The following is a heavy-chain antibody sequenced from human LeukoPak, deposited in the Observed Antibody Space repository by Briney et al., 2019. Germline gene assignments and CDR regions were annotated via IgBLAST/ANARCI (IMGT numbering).Heavy chain of an antibody. J-gene: IGHJ6*02. CDR3: ARDSLWFGELFQGSYYYGMDV. D-gene: IGHD3-10*01. CDR2: IKQDGSEK. Sequence: GGSLRLSCAASGFTFSSYWMSWVRQAPGKGLEWVANIKQDGSEKYYVDSVKGRFTISRDNAKNSLYLQMNSLRAEDTAVYYCARDSLWFGELFQGSYYYGMDVWGQGTTVTVSS. V-gene: IGHV3-7*01. CDR1: GFTFSSYW.